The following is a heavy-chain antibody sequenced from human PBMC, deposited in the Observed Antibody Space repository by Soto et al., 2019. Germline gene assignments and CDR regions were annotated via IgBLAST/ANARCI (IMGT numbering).Heavy chain of an antibody. J-gene: IGHJ4*02. CDR1: GFTFCSYS. CDR2: ISSSSSTI. CDR3: ARDQEGIAARPFDY. D-gene: IGHD6-6*01. Sequence: GGSLRLSCAASGFTFCSYSMNWVRQAPGKGLEWVSYISSSSSTIYYADSVKGRFTISRDNAKNSLYLQMNSLRDEDTAVYYCARDQEGIAARPFDYWGQGTLVTVSS. V-gene: IGHV3-48*02.